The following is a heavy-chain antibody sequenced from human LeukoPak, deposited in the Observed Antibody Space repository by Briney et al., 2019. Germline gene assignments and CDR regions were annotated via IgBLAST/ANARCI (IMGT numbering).Heavy chain of an antibody. CDR3: ARGPMSSGWYGNY. V-gene: IGHV3-7*04. D-gene: IGHD6-13*01. CDR2: IKQDGGEK. J-gene: IGHJ4*02. Sequence: GGSLRLSCAASGFTFSNYWMSWVRQAPGKGLEWVANIKQDGGEKYFAGSVMGRFTISRDNAKNSLYLQMNSLTAEDTAVYYCARGPMSSGWYGNYWGQGTLVTVSS. CDR1: GFTFSNYW.